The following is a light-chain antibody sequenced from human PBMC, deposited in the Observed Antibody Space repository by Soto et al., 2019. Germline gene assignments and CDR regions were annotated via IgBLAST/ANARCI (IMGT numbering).Light chain of an antibody. Sequence: IQVTLSPPSMAASFGDRVTIICRAGQDIGNWMTWYQQKPRKAPKLLIYRASTFVRAVTSRFSGSRSGTEFTLPTSSLQPEDFATYYCQHYNSYSEAFGQGTKVDIK. CDR3: QHYNSYSEA. CDR1: QDIGNW. V-gene: IGKV1-5*02. CDR2: RAS. J-gene: IGKJ1*01.